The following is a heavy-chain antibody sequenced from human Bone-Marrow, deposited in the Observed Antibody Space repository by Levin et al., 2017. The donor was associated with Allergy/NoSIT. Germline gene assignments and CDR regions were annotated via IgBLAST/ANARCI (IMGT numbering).Heavy chain of an antibody. V-gene: IGHV3-30*03. D-gene: IGHD3-3*01. Sequence: GESLKISCAASGFTLSSYGMHWVRQAPGKGLEWVALIIHDGSKKYYGDSVKGRFTISRDNSKNTLFLHMDTLRAKDTGVYYCARDTGFLEWLVGGMDVWGQGTTVSVSS. CDR2: IIHDGSKK. CDR3: ARDTGFLEWLVGGMDV. CDR1: GFTLSSYG. J-gene: IGHJ6*02.